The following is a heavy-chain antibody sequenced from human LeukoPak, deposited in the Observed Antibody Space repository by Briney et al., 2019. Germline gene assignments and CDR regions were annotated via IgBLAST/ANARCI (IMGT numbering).Heavy chain of an antibody. Sequence: SETLSLTCAVYGGSFSGYYWSWIRQPPGKGLEWIGSIYYGGNTNYNPSLKSRVTLSVDTSKNQFSLKVSSVTAADTAVYYCARHPSCTTITHCSFDFWGRGTLVTVSS. CDR2: IYYGGNT. CDR1: GGSFSGYY. V-gene: IGHV4-34*01. CDR3: ARHPSCTTITHCSFDF. J-gene: IGHJ4*02. D-gene: IGHD4-11*01.